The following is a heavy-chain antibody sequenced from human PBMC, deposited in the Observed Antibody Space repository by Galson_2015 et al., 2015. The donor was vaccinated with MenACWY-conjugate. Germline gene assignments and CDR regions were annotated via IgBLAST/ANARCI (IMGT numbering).Heavy chain of an antibody. V-gene: IGHV3-74*01. CDR2: IDSDGRST. J-gene: IGHJ5*02. D-gene: IGHD1-1*01. CDR3: ARGVYGGYNDL. CDR1: GFTFSNSW. Sequence: SLRLSCAASGFTFSNSWMHWVRQAPGKGLVWVSRIDSDGRSTNYADSVKGRFTISRDNAKNTLLLQLNSLRVEDTAVYYCARGVYGGYNDLWGQGTLVTVSS.